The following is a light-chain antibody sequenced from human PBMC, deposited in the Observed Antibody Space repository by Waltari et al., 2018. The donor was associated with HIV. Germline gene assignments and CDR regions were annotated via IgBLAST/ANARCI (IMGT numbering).Light chain of an antibody. V-gene: IGLV4-69*01. CDR1: RGHTSNA. CDR2: INTDGSH. CDR3: QAWGAGIRV. J-gene: IGLJ3*02. Sequence: QLVLTQSPSASASLGASVKLNCTLSRGHTSNAIAWHQQQPEKGPRFLLKINTDGSHDRGDGIPDRFSGSSSGAERYLTISSLQSEDEADYYCQAWGAGIRVFGGGTKLTVL.